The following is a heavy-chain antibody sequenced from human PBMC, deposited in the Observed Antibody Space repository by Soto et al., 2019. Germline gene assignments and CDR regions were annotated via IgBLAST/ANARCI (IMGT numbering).Heavy chain of an antibody. J-gene: IGHJ4*02. D-gene: IGHD3-10*01. CDR3: VIRAVILSD. Sequence: GASVKVSCKVSGAVFTTLAIHWVRQAPGNGPEWMGHFDPEDGERVYGKNFQGRITMTEDTSTNTAYMELNSLRSEDTAIYYCVIRAVILSDWAQGTPVTVSS. CDR2: FDPEDGER. CDR1: GAVFTTLA. V-gene: IGHV1-24*01.